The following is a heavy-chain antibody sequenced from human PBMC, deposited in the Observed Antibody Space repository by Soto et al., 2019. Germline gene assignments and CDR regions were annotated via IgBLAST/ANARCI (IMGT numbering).Heavy chain of an antibody. V-gene: IGHV3-33*01. J-gene: IGHJ4*02. CDR1: GFTFSSYG. CDR3: ARDPIAAAFFDY. CDR2: IWYDGSNK. Sequence: GGSLRLSCAASGFTFSSYGMHWVRQAPGKGLEWVAVIWYDGSNKYYADSVKGRFTISRDNSKNTLYLQMNSLRAEDTAVYYCARDPIAAAFFDYWGQGTLVTVSS. D-gene: IGHD6-13*01.